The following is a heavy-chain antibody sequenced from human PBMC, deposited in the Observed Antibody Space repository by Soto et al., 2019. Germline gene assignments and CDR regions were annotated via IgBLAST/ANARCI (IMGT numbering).Heavy chain of an antibody. V-gene: IGHV1-18*01. CDR2: ISAYNGNT. D-gene: IGHD3-3*01. CDR3: ARVLVYHDFWIYSFDT. J-gene: IGHJ5*02. CDR1: GYTFTSYG. Sequence: ASVKVSCKASGYTFTSYGISWVRQAPGQGLEWMGWISAYNGNTNYAQKLQGRVTMTTDTSTSTAYMELRSLRSDDTAVYYCARVLVYHDFWIYSFDTWGQGTLVTVSS.